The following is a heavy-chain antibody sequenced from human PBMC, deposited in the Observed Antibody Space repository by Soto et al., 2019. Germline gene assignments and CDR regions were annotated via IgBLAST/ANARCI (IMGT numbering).Heavy chain of an antibody. CDR2: IIPIFGTA. J-gene: IGHJ6*02. CDR1: GGTFSSYA. CDR3: ARDRRNYYGMDV. D-gene: IGHD6-6*01. Sequence: GASVKVSCKASGGTFSSYAISWVRQAPGQGLEWMGGIIPIFGTANYAQKFQGRVTITADESTSTAYMELSSLRSEDTAVYYCARDRRNYYGMDVWGQGTTVTVS. V-gene: IGHV1-69*13.